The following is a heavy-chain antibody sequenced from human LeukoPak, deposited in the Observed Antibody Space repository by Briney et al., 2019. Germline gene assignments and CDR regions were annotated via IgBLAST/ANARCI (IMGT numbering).Heavy chain of an antibody. J-gene: IGHJ2*01. D-gene: IGHD1-1*01. CDR3: ARLGPQLSCYFDP. CDR2: IHFGGST. Sequence: TSETLSLTCNVSGGSVSSSGYCWGWIRQPPGKGLEWNGTIHFGGSTFYNPSLKSRVTISVDTSKNQFSLKRSSLTAAHTAEYYSARLGPQLSCYFDPWGRGTLVTVSS. V-gene: IGHV4-39*01. CDR1: GGSVSSSGYC.